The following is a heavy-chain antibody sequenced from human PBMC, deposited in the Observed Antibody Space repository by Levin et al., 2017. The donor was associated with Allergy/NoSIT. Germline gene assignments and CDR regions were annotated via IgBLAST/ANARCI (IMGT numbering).Heavy chain of an antibody. CDR2: IYHSGST. CDR1: GGSISSSNW. V-gene: IGHV4-4*02. Sequence: VSLRLSCAVSGGSISSSNWWNWVRQPPGKGLEWIGEIYHSGSTNYNPSVESRVTISLDKSKNQFSLKLSSVTAADTAVYYCARDRGDYDSGGYYFDSWGQGTLVTVSS. D-gene: IGHD3-22*01. J-gene: IGHJ4*02. CDR3: ARDRGDYDSGGYYFDS.